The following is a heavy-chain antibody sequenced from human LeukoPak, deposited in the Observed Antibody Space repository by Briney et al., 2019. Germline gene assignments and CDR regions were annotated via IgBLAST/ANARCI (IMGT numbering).Heavy chain of an antibody. CDR2: INNSGDRR. V-gene: IGHV3-23*01. J-gene: IGHJ4*02. CDR1: GFIISNYA. Sequence: PGGSLRLSCAASGFIISNYAMSWVRQAPGKGLEWVSGINNSGDRRFYADSVKGRFTISRDNSKNTLYLQMNSLRAEDTAVYYCAHGWYNFDYWGQGIRVTVSS. D-gene: IGHD6-19*01. CDR3: AHGWYNFDY.